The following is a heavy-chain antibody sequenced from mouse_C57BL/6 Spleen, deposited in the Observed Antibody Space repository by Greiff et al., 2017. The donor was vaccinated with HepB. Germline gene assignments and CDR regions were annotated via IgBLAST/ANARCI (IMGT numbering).Heavy chain of an antibody. J-gene: IGHJ4*01. CDR1: GFSFTSYA. CDR3: ARNPPSNSYAMDY. Sequence: QVQLQQSGPGLVAPSQSLSITCTVSGFSFTSYAISWVRQPPGKGLEWLGVIWTGGGTNYNSALKSRLSISKDNSKSQVFLKMNSLQTDDTARYYCARNPPSNSYAMDYWGQGTSVTVSS. D-gene: IGHD2-5*01. V-gene: IGHV2-9-1*01. CDR2: IWTGGGT.